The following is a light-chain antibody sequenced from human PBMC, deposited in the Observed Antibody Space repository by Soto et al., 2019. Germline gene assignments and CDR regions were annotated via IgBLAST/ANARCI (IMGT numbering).Light chain of an antibody. Sequence: AIRMTQSPSSLSASTGDRVTITCRASQGISSYLAWYQQKPGKAPKLLIYAASTLQSGGPSRFSGSGSGTDFTLTISCLQSEDFATYYCQQYYSYPSYTFGQGTKLEIK. CDR3: QQYYSYPSYT. V-gene: IGKV1-8*01. J-gene: IGKJ2*01. CDR1: QGISSY. CDR2: AAS.